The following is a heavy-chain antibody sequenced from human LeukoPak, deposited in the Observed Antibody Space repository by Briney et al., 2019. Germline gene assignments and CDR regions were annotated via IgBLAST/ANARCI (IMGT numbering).Heavy chain of an antibody. CDR3: ANTLGRDYYDSSGYSRPFDY. D-gene: IGHD3-22*01. CDR1: GFTFSSYW. V-gene: IGHV3-23*01. CDR2: ISGSGGST. Sequence: GGSLRLSCAASGFTFSSYWMSWVRQAPGKGLEWVSAISGSGGSTYYADSVKGRFTISRDNSKNTLYLQMNSLRAEDTAVYYCANTLGRDYYDSSGYSRPFDYWGQGTLVTVSS. J-gene: IGHJ4*02.